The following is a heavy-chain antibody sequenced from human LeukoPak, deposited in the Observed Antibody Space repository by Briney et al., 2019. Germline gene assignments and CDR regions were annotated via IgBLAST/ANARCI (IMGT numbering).Heavy chain of an antibody. CDR2: INHSGST. CDR1: GGSFSGYY. V-gene: IGHV4-34*01. D-gene: IGHD3-22*01. CDR3: ARGYYYDSSGYYYYLYYFDY. Sequence: PSETLSLTCAVYGGSFSGYYWSWMRQPPGKGLEWIGEINHSGSTNYNPSLMSRVTISVDTSKNQFSLKLSSVTAADTAVYYCARGYYYDSSGYYYYLYYFDYWGQGTLVTVSS. J-gene: IGHJ4*02.